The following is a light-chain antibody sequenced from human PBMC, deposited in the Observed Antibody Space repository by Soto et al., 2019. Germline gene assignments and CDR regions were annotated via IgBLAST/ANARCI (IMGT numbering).Light chain of an antibody. V-gene: IGKV3-15*01. CDR3: QQRNVWPPIT. Sequence: IVMSQSPATVSVSPRERVTLPCRASQNILSNLAWYQQKPGQAPRLLIYGASTRATGIPAGFSGSGSGTEFTLTISRLEPEDFAVYYCQQRNVWPPITFGQGTRLEI. CDR1: QNILSN. CDR2: GAS. J-gene: IGKJ5*01.